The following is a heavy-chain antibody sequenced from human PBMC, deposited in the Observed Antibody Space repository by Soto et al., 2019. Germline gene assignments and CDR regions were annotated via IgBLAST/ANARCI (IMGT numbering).Heavy chain of an antibody. Sequence: ASVKVSCKASGYTFTSYVISWVRQAPGQGLEWMGWISAYNGNTNYAQKLQGRVTMTTDTSTSTAYMELRSLRSDDTAVYYCPNFWSDTHRPYLFDYWGQGTLVTVSS. CDR1: GYTFTSYV. J-gene: IGHJ4*02. CDR2: ISAYNGNT. D-gene: IGHD3-3*01. V-gene: IGHV1-18*01. CDR3: PNFWSDTHRPYLFDY.